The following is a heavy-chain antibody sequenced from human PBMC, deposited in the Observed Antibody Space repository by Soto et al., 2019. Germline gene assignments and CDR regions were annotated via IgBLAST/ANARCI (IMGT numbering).Heavy chain of an antibody. CDR3: ARRWGPSFDF. V-gene: IGHV4-61*08. J-gene: IGHJ4*02. CDR1: GGSISSGDYY. CDR2: IYYSGST. Sequence: SETLSLTCTVSGGSISSGDYYWSWIRQPPGKGLEWIGYIYYSGSTNYNPSLKSRVTISVDTSKNQFSLKLSSVTAADTAVYYCARRWGPSFDFWGQGALVTVSS. D-gene: IGHD7-27*01.